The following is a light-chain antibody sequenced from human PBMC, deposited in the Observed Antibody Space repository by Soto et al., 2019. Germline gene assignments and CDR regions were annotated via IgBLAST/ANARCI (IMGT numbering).Light chain of an antibody. CDR2: EVY. V-gene: IGLV2-8*01. Sequence: QSAPTQPPSASGSPGQSVTFSCTGTSGDVGGYNYVSWYQQYPGKAPKLMIYEVYKRHSGVPDRFSGSKSGNTASLTVSGLQPEDEADYYCSAYAGSSTWVFGGGTKLTVL. CDR1: SGDVGGYNY. J-gene: IGLJ2*01. CDR3: SAYAGSSTWV.